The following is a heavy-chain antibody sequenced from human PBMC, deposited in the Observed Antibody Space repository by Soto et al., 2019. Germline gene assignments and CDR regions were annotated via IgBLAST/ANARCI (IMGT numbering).Heavy chain of an antibody. V-gene: IGHV4-59*01. J-gene: IGHJ4*02. CDR1: GGSISSYY. CDR2: IYYSGST. CDR3: ARSTYYDILTGYHPFDY. D-gene: IGHD3-9*01. Sequence: ASETLSLTCTVSGGSISSYYWSWIRQPPGKGLEWIGYIYYSGSTNYNPSLKSRVTISVDTSKNQFSLKLSSVTAADTAVYYCARSTYYDILTGYHPFDYWGQGTLVTVSS.